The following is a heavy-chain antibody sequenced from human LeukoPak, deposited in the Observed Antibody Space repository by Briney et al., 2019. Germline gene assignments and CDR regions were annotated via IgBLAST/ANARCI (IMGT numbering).Heavy chain of an antibody. Sequence: SETLSLTCTVSGDSVSGDSYYWSWIRQPPGKGLEWIGYIYYSVTTNYNPSLKSRVTISIDTSKNQFSLRLSSVTAADTAVYYCARDVYCINGVCYSAFDIWGQGTMVSVSS. CDR3: ARDVYCINGVCYSAFDI. J-gene: IGHJ3*02. CDR2: IYYSVTT. V-gene: IGHV4-61*01. D-gene: IGHD2-8*01. CDR1: GDSVSGDSYY.